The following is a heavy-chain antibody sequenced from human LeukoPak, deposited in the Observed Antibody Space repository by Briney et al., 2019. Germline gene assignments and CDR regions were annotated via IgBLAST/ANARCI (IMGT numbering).Heavy chain of an antibody. J-gene: IGHJ4*02. V-gene: IGHV3-21*01. D-gene: IGHD3-10*01. CDR1: GFTFSSYS. CDR2: ISSSSSYI. Sequence: PGGSLRLSCAASGFTFSSYSMNWVRQAPGKGLEWVSSISSSSSYIYYADSVKDRFTITRDNAKNSLYLQMNSLRAEDTAVYYCARDGNGGSGSYWVFDYWGQGTLVTVSS. CDR3: ARDGNGGSGSYWVFDY.